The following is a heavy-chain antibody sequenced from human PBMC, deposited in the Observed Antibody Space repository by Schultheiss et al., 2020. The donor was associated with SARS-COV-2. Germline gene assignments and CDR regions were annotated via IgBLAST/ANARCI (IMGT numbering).Heavy chain of an antibody. CDR3: ARVPPLKLWPHLYGMDV. V-gene: IGHV4-61*02. Sequence: SETLSLTCTVSGGSVSSSSSYWGWIRQPAGKGLEWIGRIYTSGSTNYNPSLKSRVTISVDTSKNQFSLKLSSVTAADTAVYYCARVPPLKLWPHLYGMDVWGQGTTVTVSS. CDR2: IYTSGST. D-gene: IGHD5-18*01. J-gene: IGHJ6*02. CDR1: GGSVSSSSSY.